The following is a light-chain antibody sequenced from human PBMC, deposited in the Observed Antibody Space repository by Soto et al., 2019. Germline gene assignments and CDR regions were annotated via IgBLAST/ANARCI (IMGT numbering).Light chain of an antibody. V-gene: IGKV1-5*01. Sequence: DIQMTQSPSTLSASVGDRVTITCRASQSISSWLAWYQQKPGKAPKLLIYDASSLESGVPSRFSGSGSGTEFTLTISSLQPDDFATYFCQQYNSYRGTFGQGPKVEIK. CDR3: QQYNSYRGT. J-gene: IGKJ1*01. CDR2: DAS. CDR1: QSISSW.